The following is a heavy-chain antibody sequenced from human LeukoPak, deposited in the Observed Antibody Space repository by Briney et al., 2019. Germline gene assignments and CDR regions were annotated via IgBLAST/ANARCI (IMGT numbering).Heavy chain of an antibody. J-gene: IGHJ4*02. CDR1: GFAFSDYS. CDR2: ISYDGSNK. CDR3: ARALNDYSNPIDY. D-gene: IGHD4-11*01. Sequence: GGSLRLSCEASGFAFSDYSLNWVRQAPGKGLEWVAVISYDGSNKYYADSVKGRFTISRDNSKNTLYLQMNSLRAEDTAVYYCARALNDYSNPIDYWGQGTLVTVSS. V-gene: IGHV3-30-3*01.